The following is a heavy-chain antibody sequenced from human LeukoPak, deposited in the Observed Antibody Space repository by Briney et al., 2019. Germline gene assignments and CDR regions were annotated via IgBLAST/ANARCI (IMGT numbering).Heavy chain of an antibody. D-gene: IGHD3-16*01. J-gene: IGHJ4*02. CDR3: ARDDVASVFDY. V-gene: IGHV3-66*02. CDR1: GFTFSSNY. CDR2: IYSGGNT. Sequence: GGSLRLSCAASGFTFSSNYMTWVRQAPGKGLEWVSVIYSGGNTYYADSVKGRFTISRDNSKNTLYLQMNSLRAEDTAIYYCARDDVASVFDYWGQGTLVTVSS.